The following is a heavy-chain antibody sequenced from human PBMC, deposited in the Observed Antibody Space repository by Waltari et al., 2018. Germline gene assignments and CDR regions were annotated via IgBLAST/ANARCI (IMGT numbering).Heavy chain of an antibody. Sequence: QVQLVQSGAEVKKPGASVKVSCKASGYTFTGYYMHWVRQAPGQGLEWMGWINPNSGGTNDAQKFQGRVTMTRDTSISTAYMELSRLRSDDTAVYYCARAGKAMVWWYYYMDVWGKGTTVTISS. CDR3: ARAGKAMVWWYYYMDV. V-gene: IGHV1-2*02. D-gene: IGHD5-18*01. CDR1: GYTFTGYY. CDR2: INPNSGGT. J-gene: IGHJ6*03.